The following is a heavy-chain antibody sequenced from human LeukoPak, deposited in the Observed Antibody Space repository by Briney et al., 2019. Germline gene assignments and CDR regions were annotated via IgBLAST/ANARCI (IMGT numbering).Heavy chain of an antibody. J-gene: IGHJ4*02. D-gene: IGHD6-13*01. Sequence: PGGSRRLSCAASGFTFSSYSMNWVRQAPGKGLEWVSSISSSSNYIYYADSVKGRFTISRDNAKNSLYLQMNSLRAEDTAVYYCARGAAAGTAFDYWGQGTLVTVSS. CDR3: ARGAAAGTAFDY. CDR1: GFTFSSYS. CDR2: ISSSSNYI. V-gene: IGHV3-21*01.